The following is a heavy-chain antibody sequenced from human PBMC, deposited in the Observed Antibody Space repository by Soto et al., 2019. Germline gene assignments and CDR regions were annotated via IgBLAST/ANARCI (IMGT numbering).Heavy chain of an antibody. D-gene: IGHD5-12*01. Sequence: PGGSLRLSCAASGFTFSSCAMSWVSQAPGKGLEWVSGISGSGGSTYYADSVKGRFTISRDNSKNTLYLQMNSLRAEDTAVYYCAKDLGSSGYDPDFDYWGQGTLVTVSS. V-gene: IGHV3-23*01. CDR3: AKDLGSSGYDPDFDY. J-gene: IGHJ4*02. CDR1: GFTFSSCA. CDR2: ISGSGGST.